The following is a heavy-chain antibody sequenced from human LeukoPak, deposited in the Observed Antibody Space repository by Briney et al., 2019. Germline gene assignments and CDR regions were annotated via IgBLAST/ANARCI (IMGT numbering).Heavy chain of an antibody. V-gene: IGHV4-61*05. Sequence: PSETLSLTCSVSGGSISNSNYYWGWIRLPPGKGLEWVGYISHSGTTSYNSSLKSRVTISVDTSKNQLSLKLTSVTAADTAVYYCARWDDSAWGFGNWGPGTLVTVSS. J-gene: IGHJ4*02. CDR2: ISHSGTT. CDR1: GGSISNSNYY. D-gene: IGHD6-19*01. CDR3: ARWDDSAWGFGN.